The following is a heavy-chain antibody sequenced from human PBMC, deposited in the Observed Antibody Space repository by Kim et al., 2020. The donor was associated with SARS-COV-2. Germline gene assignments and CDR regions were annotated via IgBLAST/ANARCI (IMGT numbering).Heavy chain of an antibody. V-gene: IGHV1-3*01. Sequence: TKYSPKFQGRVTITRDTSASTAYMELSSLRSEDTAVYYCARAPSGNWFDPWGQGTLVTVSS. J-gene: IGHJ5*02. CDR3: ARAPSGNWFDP. CDR2: T.